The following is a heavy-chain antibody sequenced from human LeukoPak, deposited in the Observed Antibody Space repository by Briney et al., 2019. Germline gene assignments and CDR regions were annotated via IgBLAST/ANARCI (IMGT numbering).Heavy chain of an antibody. V-gene: IGHV1-69*13. CDR2: IIPIFGTA. D-gene: IGHD3-3*01. CDR3: ARAGVWRGYGMDV. Sequence: SVKVSCKASGGTFSSYAISWVRQAPGQGLEWMGEIIPIFGTANYAQKFQGRVTITADESTSTAYMELSSLRSEDTAVYYCARAGVWRGYGMDVWGQGTTVTVSS. CDR1: GGTFSSYA. J-gene: IGHJ6*02.